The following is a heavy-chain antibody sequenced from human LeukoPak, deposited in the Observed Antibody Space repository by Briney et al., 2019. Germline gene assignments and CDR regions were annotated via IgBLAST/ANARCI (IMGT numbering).Heavy chain of an antibody. CDR2: IRSKAYGGTT. D-gene: IGHD2-15*01. J-gene: IGHJ4*02. CDR1: GYTFGDYA. CDR3: TRDRLVVAATYFDY. V-gene: IGHV3-49*04. Sequence: GGSLRLSCTASGYTFGDYAMSWVRQAPGKGLEWVGFIRSKAYGGTTEYAASVKGRFTISREDSKSIAYLQMNSLKTEDTAVYYCTRDRLVVAATYFDYWGQGTLVTVSS.